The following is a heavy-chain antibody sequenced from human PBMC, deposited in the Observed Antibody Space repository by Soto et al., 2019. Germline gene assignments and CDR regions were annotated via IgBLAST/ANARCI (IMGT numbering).Heavy chain of an antibody. Sequence: QGQLVESGGGVVQPGRSLRLSCAASGFTFSIYGMHWVRQAPGKGLAWLAVIWFDGSTKYYADPVKGRFTISRDTSKSPVYLQMNILRAEDTAVYYCARLGITGTTFRGIDYCGQGTLVTGAS. J-gene: IGHJ4*02. D-gene: IGHD1-20*01. V-gene: IGHV3-33*01. CDR2: IWFDGSTK. CDR3: ARLGITGTTFRGIDY. CDR1: GFTFSIYG.